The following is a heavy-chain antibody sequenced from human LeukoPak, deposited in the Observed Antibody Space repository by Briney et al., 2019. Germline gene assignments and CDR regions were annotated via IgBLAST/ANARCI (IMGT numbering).Heavy chain of an antibody. Sequence: ASVKVSCKASGGTFSSYAISWVRQAPGQGLEWMGGIIPIFGTANYAQKFQGRVTITADESTSTAYMELSSLRSEDTAVYYCARGGSSWYYWFDPWGQGTLVTASS. V-gene: IGHV1-69*01. CDR1: GGTFSSYA. D-gene: IGHD6-13*01. J-gene: IGHJ5*02. CDR2: IIPIFGTA. CDR3: ARGGSSWYYWFDP.